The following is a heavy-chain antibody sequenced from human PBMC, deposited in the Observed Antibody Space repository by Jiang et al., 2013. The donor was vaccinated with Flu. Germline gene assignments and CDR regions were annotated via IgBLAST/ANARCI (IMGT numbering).Heavy chain of an antibody. CDR1: GGSISSGGYY. CDR2: IYYSGST. CDR3: ARDFRPGADYYYGMDV. Sequence: LLKPSQTLSLTCTVSGGSISSGGYYWSWIRQHPGKGLEWIGYIYYSGSTYYNPSLKSRVTISVDTSKNQFSLKLSSVTAADTAVYYCARDFRPGADYYYGMDVWGQGTTVTVSS. J-gene: IGHJ6*02. V-gene: IGHV4-31*03.